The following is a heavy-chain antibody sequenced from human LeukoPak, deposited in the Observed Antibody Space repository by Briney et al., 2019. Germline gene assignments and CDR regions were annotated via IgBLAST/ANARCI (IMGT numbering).Heavy chain of an antibody. CDR3: ASSRVPAASDPPFDY. V-gene: IGHV3-30*03. CDR1: GFTFSSYG. D-gene: IGHD2-2*01. CDR2: ISYDGSNK. J-gene: IGHJ4*02. Sequence: GGSLRLSCAASGFTFSSYGMHWVRQAPGKGLEWVAVISYDGSNKYYADSVKGRFTISRDNSKNTLYLQMNSLRAEDTAIYYCASSRVPAASDPPFDYWGQGTLVTVSS.